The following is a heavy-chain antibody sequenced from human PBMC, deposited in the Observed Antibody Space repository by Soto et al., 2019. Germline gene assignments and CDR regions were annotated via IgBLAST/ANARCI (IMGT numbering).Heavy chain of an antibody. V-gene: IGHV4-34*01. CDR3: ARGLRYCSGGSCASGFGY. J-gene: IGHJ4*02. D-gene: IGHD2-15*01. CDR1: GGSFSGYY. CDR2: INHSGST. Sequence: SETLSLTCAVYGGSFSGYYWSWIRQPPGKGLEWIGEINHSGSTNYNPSLKSRVTISVDTSKNQFSLKLSSVTAADTAVYYCARGLRYCSGGSCASGFGYWGQGTLVTVSS.